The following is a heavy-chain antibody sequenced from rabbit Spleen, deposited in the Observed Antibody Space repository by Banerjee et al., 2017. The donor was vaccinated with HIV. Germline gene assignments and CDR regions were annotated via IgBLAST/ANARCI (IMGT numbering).Heavy chain of an antibody. V-gene: IGHV1S40*01. J-gene: IGHJ4*01. Sequence: QSLEESGGDLVKPGASLTLTCTASGFSFSYSDYMCWVRQAPGKGLVWIACIYGGSSGSTYYANWAKGRFTISKSSSTTVTLQMTSLTAADTATYFCARDLVAVIGWNFNLWGPGTLVTVS. CDR2: IYGGSSGST. D-gene: IGHD1-1*01. CDR1: GFSFSYSDY. CDR3: ARDLVAVIGWNFNL.